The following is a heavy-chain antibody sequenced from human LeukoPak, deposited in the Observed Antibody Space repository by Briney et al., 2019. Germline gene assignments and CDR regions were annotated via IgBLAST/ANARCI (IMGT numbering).Heavy chain of an antibody. Sequence: SETLSLTCTVSGASMSDYYWSWIRQPPGKGLEWIGYIYYTGSTNYNPSLKSRVTMSVDTSKNQISLRLSSVTAADSAVYYCVRRVRYFGQNDYWGQGTLVTVSS. J-gene: IGHJ4*02. V-gene: IGHV4-59*08. CDR2: IYYTGST. D-gene: IGHD3-9*01. CDR1: GASMSDYY. CDR3: VRRVRYFGQNDY.